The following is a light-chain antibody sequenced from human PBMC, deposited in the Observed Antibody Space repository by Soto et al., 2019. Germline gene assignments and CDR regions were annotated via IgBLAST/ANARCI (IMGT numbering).Light chain of an antibody. V-gene: IGKV3-11*01. Sequence: IVLPPSPSPLSVSPGARAPLYCRASQSVSSYLAWYQQNPGHATTLLIYDASSGATGIPARFSGSGSGTDFTLPLRTLDPEDFAVYYSPQCSNCHLTFPGGT. CDR1: QSVSSY. J-gene: IGKJ4*02. CDR2: DAS. CDR3: PQCSNCHLT.